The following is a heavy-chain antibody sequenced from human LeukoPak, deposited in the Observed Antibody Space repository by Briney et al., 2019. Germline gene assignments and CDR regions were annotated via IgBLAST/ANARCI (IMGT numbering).Heavy chain of an antibody. V-gene: IGHV3-9*01. D-gene: IGHD5-18*01. CDR3: AKDLGSYGLNYFDY. CDR2: ISWNSGSI. Sequence: PGGSLRLSCAASGFTFDDYAMHWVRQAPGKGLEWVSGISWNSGSIGYADSVKGRFTISRDNAKNSLYLQMNSLRAEDTALYCCAKDLGSYGLNYFDYWGQGTLVTVSS. J-gene: IGHJ4*02. CDR1: GFTFDDYA.